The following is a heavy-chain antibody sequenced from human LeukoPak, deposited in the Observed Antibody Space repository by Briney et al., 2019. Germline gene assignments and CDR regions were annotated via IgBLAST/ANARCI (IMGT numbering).Heavy chain of an antibody. CDR2: ISGDTNYI. CDR3: ARASDGSDLFDY. D-gene: IGHD1-26*01. J-gene: IGHJ4*02. CDR1: GFPFSGPT. V-gene: IGHV3-21*01. Sequence: GGSLRLSCAASGFPFSGPTMNWVRQAPGKGLEWVSSISGDTNYIYYADSVKGRFTISRDNAKNSLFLQMNSLRAEDTAVYYCARASDGSDLFDYWGQGTLVTVSS.